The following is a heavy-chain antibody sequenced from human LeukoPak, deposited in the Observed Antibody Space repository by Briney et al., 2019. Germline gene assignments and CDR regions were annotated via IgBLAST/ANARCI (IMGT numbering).Heavy chain of an antibody. V-gene: IGHV3-23*01. J-gene: IGHJ4*02. CDR2: ISGSGDRT. CDR3: AKDLYSSSSPLNFDY. D-gene: IGHD2-2*01. CDR1: GFTFSMYA. Sequence: PGGSLRLSCAASGFTFSMYAMSWVRPAPGGGLEWVSCISGSGDRTYYAESVKGRFTISRDNSKNTLYLQMNSLRAEDTAVYFCAKDLYSSSSPLNFDYWGQGTLVTVSS.